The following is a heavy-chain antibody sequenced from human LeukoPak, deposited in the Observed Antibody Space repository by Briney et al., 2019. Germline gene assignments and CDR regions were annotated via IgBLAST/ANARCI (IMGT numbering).Heavy chain of an antibody. CDR2: IYTSGST. Sequence: SETLSLTCAVSGGSISSYFLSWVRQPAGKGLEWIVRIYTSGSTNYNPSLKSRVTISADKSTNQFSLKLSSVTAADTAVYYCARARFGDLNYFDYWGQGTLVIVSS. CDR3: ARARFGDLNYFDY. J-gene: IGHJ4*02. V-gene: IGHV4-4*07. CDR1: GGSISSYF. D-gene: IGHD3-3*01.